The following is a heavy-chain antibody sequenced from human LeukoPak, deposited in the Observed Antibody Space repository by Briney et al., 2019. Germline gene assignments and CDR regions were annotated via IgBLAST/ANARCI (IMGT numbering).Heavy chain of an antibody. CDR1: GGSISSSNW. J-gene: IGHJ4*02. D-gene: IGHD6-19*01. CDR3: AREHSSGWYVKRDYYFDY. V-gene: IGHV4-4*02. Sequence: SETLSLTCAVSGGSISSSNWWSWVRQPPGKGLEWIGEIYHSGSTNYNPSLKSRVTISVDKSKNQFSLKLSSVTAADTAVYYCAREHSSGWYVKRDYYFDYWGQGTLVTVSS. CDR2: IYHSGST.